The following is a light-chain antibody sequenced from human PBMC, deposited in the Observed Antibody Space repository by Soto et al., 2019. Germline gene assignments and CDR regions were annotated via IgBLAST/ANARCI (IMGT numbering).Light chain of an antibody. CDR3: QQAASFPIT. V-gene: IGKV1-12*01. CDR2: TAS. CDR1: QGVSPW. Sequence: DIQISQSPSSVSASVGDRVPITCRASQGVSPWLAWYQQKPGKAPNLLIYTASSLQSGVPSRFSGSGSGTDFTLTINGLQPEDFATYYCQQAASFPITFGQGTRLAI. J-gene: IGKJ5*01.